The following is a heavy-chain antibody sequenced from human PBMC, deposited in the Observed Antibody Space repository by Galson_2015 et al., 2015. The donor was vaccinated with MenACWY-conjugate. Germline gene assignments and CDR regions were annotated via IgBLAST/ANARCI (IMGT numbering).Heavy chain of an antibody. J-gene: IGHJ4*02. CDR3: ARNYYDGSGYFY. CDR1: GGSISSNSYH. Sequence: SETLSLTCTVSGGSISSNSYHWGWIRQPPGKGLEWIGKISDTGSTHYNPSLKSRLTISVDTSKNHLSLRLSSVTAADTAVYYCARNYYDGSGYFYWGQGTLVTVSS. V-gene: IGHV4-39*01. CDR2: ISDTGST. D-gene: IGHD3-22*01.